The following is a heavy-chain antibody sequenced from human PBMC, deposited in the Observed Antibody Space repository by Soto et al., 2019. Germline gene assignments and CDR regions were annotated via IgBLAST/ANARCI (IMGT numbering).Heavy chain of an antibody. CDR3: ARRRGLVGSFDY. J-gene: IGHJ4*02. Sequence: ESLKISLKGSGFSFTTYWLGLVRQVPGKGLEWMGIIYPGDSDTRYSPSFQGQVTISADKSISAAYLQWSSLKASDTAMYFCARRRGLVGSFDYWGRGTLVIVSS. CDR1: GFSFTTYW. D-gene: IGHD3-9*01. CDR2: IYPGDSDT. V-gene: IGHV5-51*01.